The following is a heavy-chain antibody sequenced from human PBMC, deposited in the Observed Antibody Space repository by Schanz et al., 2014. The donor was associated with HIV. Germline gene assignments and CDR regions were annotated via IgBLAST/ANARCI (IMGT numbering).Heavy chain of an antibody. J-gene: IGHJ4*02. V-gene: IGHV3-30*03. CDR1: RFTFSNYG. Sequence: QVQLVESGGGVVQPGRSLRLSCAASRFTFSNYGMHWVRQAPGKGLEWVAVISYDGSNKYYADSVKGRFTISRDNSKNTLYLQMNSLRAEDTAVYYCARVGNWNYETYYFDHWGQGTLITVSS. CDR2: ISYDGSNK. D-gene: IGHD1-7*01. CDR3: ARVGNWNYETYYFDH.